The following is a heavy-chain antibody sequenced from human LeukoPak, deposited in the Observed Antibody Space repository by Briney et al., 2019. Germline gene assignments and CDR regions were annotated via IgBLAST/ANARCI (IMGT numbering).Heavy chain of an antibody. CDR3: AKRVLRARPGVFDY. V-gene: IGHV3-23*01. J-gene: IGHJ4*02. CDR1: GFTFSNSA. D-gene: IGHD2-8*01. Sequence: GVSVRLSCAASGFTFSNSAMSWVRQAPGKGLEWVSTISGSGGGTDYADSVKGRFTISRDNSQSTLFLQMNSLRAEDTAVYYCAKRVLRARPGVFDYWGQGTLVTLSS. CDR2: ISGSGGGT.